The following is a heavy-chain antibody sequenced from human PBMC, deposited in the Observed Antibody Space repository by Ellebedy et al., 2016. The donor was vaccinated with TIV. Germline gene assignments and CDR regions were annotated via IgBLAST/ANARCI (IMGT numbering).Heavy chain of an antibody. CDR3: ARPLFYSSSWYIPLGY. D-gene: IGHD6-13*01. CDR2: ITGSSGVT. J-gene: IGHJ4*02. V-gene: IGHV3-23*01. Sequence: GESLKISCAVSGFTTFENHAMSWVRQAPGKGLEWVSSITGSSGVTYYADSVKGRFTISRDNSKNTLYLQMNSLRAEDTAVYYCARPLFYSSSWYIPLGYWGQGTLVTVSS. CDR1: GFTTFENHA.